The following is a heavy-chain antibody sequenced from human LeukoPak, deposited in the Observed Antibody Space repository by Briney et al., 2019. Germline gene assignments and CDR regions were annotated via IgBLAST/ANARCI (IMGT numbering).Heavy chain of an antibody. V-gene: IGHV3-30*02. J-gene: IGHJ4*02. CDR2: IWYDGSNK. CDR3: AKDIGEVSSSYSTFDY. CDR1: GFTFSSYG. Sequence: GGSLRLSCAASGFTFSSYGKHWGRQAPGKGLEWGAVIWYDGSNKYYADSVKGRFTISRDNSKNTLYLQMNSLRAEDTALYYCAKDIGEVSSSYSTFDYWGQGTLVTVSS. D-gene: IGHD6-6*01.